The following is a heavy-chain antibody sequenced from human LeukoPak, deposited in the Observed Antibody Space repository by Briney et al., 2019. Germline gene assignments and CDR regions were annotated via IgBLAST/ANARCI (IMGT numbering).Heavy chain of an antibody. Sequence: ASVKVSCKASGYTFTGYHIHWVRQAPGQGLEWMGRITPNSGDTNYAQNFQGRVTMTRDTSINTAYMELSRLRSDDTAVYYCARDSSWSGGSDYWGQGTLVTVSS. CDR1: GYTFTGYH. D-gene: IGHD3-10*01. V-gene: IGHV1-2*02. J-gene: IGHJ4*02. CDR2: ITPNSGDT. CDR3: ARDSSWSGGSDY.